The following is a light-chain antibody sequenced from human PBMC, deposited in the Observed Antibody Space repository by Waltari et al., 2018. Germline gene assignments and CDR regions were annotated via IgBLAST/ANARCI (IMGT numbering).Light chain of an antibody. CDR2: STN. Sequence: DIQMTQSPSSLSASVGDRVTITCRASQGIDSYLNWYQQKPGRAPNLLIYSTNRLESGVPSRFSGSGSGTEFTLTISSLQPEDFATFYCQQYHSLPLTFGGGTKVEI. V-gene: IGKV1-39*01. J-gene: IGKJ4*01. CDR1: QGIDSY. CDR3: QQYHSLPLT.